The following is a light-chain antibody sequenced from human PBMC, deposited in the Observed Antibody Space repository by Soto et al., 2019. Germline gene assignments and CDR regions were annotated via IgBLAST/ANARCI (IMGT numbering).Light chain of an antibody. CDR3: AAWADRLSAVV. J-gene: IGLJ2*01. Sequence: QSVLTQPPSASGTPGQRVTISCSGSSSNIGSNTVNWYQQLPGTAPKLLIYSNDQRPSGFPDRFSGSKSGTSASLAISGLQSEDAADYYCAAWADRLSAVVFGGGTKVTVL. CDR1: SSNIGSNT. V-gene: IGLV1-44*01. CDR2: SND.